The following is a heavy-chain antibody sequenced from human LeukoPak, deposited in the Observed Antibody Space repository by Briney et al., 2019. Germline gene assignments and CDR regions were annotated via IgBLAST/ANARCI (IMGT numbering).Heavy chain of an antibody. CDR1: GASIFSGNW. Sequence: PSETLSLTCAVSGASIFSGNWWSWVRQPPGKGLEWIGEIYHSGRANYNPSLKSRVTISVDTSKNQFSLKLSSVTAADTAVYYCARAGYDSSGYYRLPNWFDPWGQGTLVTVSS. CDR2: IYHSGRA. CDR3: ARAGYDSSGYYRLPNWFDP. V-gene: IGHV4-4*02. J-gene: IGHJ5*02. D-gene: IGHD3-22*01.